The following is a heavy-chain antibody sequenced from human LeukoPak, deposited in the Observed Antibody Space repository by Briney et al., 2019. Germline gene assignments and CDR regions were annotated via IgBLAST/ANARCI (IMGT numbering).Heavy chain of an antibody. CDR1: GDSISSGYY. CDR2: IHHNGNT. CDR3: ARDGGWVMVTEIDY. V-gene: IGHV4-38-2*02. Sequence: SETLSLTCTVSGDSISSGYYWGWIRQPPGKGLEWIGTIHHNGNTYYNPSLKSRVTISIDTSKNQFSLKLSSVTAADTAVYYCARDGGWVMVTEIDYWGQGILVTVSS. J-gene: IGHJ4*02. D-gene: IGHD5-18*01.